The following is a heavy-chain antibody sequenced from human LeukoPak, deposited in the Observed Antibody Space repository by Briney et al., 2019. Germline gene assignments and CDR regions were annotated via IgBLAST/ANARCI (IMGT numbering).Heavy chain of an antibody. D-gene: IGHD2-15*01. CDR2: INPNSGGT. Sequence: ASVKVSCKASGYTFTGYYMHWVRQAPGQGLEWMGWINPNSGGTNYAQKFQGRVTMTRDTSISTAYMELSRLRSDDTAVYYCARVVGLGSNLKDIVVVVADDWFDPWGQGTLVTVSS. CDR1: GYTFTGYY. CDR3: ARVVGLGSNLKDIVVVVADDWFDP. V-gene: IGHV1-2*02. J-gene: IGHJ5*02.